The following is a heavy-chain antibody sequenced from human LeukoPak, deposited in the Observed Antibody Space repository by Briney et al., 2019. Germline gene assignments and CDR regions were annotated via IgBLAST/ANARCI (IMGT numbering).Heavy chain of an antibody. CDR1: GGSISSYY. D-gene: IGHD1-1*01. CDR2: IYYSGST. V-gene: IGHV4-59*08. CDR3: ARRVQLESLGDWFDP. Sequence: SETLSLTCTVSGGSISSYYWSWIRQPPGKGLEWIGYIYYSGSTNYNPSLESRVTISVDTSKNQFSLKLSSVTAADTAVYYCARRVQLESLGDWFDPWGQGTLVTVSS. J-gene: IGHJ5*02.